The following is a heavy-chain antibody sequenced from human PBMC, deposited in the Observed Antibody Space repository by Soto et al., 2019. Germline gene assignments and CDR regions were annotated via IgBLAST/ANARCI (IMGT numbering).Heavy chain of an antibody. J-gene: IGHJ4*02. Sequence: GGSLRLSCAASGFTFSSYAMHWVRQAPGKGLEYVSAISSNGGSTYYADSVKGRFTISRDNSKNTLYLQMGSLRAEDMAVYYCARLVQQWLVHFDYWGQGTLVTVSS. D-gene: IGHD6-19*01. CDR3: ARLVQQWLVHFDY. CDR2: ISSNGGST. V-gene: IGHV3-64*02. CDR1: GFTFSSYA.